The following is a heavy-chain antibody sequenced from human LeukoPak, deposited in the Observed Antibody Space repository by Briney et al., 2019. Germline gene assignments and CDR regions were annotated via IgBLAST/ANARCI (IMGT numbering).Heavy chain of an antibody. CDR3: AREGGGTMYYDSSGYFDY. J-gene: IGHJ4*02. D-gene: IGHD3-22*01. V-gene: IGHV4-59*01. Sequence: SETLSLTCTVSGGSISSYYWSWIRQPPGKGLEWIGYIYYSGSTNYNPSLKSRGTISLNTSENQFSLKRSSVTAADTAVYYCAREGGGTMYYDSSGYFDYWGQGTLVTVSS. CDR1: GGSISSYY. CDR2: IYYSGST.